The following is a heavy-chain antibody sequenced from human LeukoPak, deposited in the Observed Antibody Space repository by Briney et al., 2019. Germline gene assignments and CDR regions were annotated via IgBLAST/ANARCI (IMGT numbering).Heavy chain of an antibody. Sequence: PGGSLRLSCAASGFTVSSNYMSWVRQAPGKGLEWVSVIYSGGSTYYADSVKGRFTISRDNSKNTLYLQMNSLRAEDRAVYYCVYYDSSGPSFDLWGRGTLVTVS. V-gene: IGHV3-53*01. J-gene: IGHJ2*01. CDR3: VYYDSSGPSFDL. D-gene: IGHD3-22*01. CDR1: GFTVSSNY. CDR2: IYSGGST.